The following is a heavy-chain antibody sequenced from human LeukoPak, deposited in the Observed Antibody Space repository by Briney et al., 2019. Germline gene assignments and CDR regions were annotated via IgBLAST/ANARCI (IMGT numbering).Heavy chain of an antibody. Sequence: GGSLRLSCEASGFTVSSDYMSWVRQAPGEGLEWASVIYNNGSTYYTDSVKGRFTISRDTFRNTVYLQMNSLRPEDTAVYYCARDRSGKGTWYFDLWGRGTLVTVSS. J-gene: IGHJ2*01. D-gene: IGHD3-22*01. CDR1: GFTVSSDY. CDR2: IYNNGST. CDR3: ARDRSGKGTWYFDL. V-gene: IGHV3-53*01.